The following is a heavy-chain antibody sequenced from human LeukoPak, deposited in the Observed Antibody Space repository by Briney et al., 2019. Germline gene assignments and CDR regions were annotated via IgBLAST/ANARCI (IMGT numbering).Heavy chain of an antibody. CDR2: ISSSSSTI. Sequence: GGSLRLSSAASGFPFSSYSMNWVRQAPGKGLEWVSYISSSSSTIYYVDSVKDRFTIYRDNAKNSLYLQMNSLRAEDTAVYYCARDRAAGWFDPWAREPWSPSPQ. CDR3: ARDRAAGWFDP. D-gene: IGHD6-13*01. CDR1: GFPFSSYS. V-gene: IGHV3-48*01. J-gene: IGHJ5*02.